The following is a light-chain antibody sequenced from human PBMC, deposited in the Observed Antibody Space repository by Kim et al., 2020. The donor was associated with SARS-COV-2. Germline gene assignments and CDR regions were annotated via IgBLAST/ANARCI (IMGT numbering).Light chain of an antibody. V-gene: IGLV1-40*01. CDR2: GNS. J-gene: IGLJ1*01. CDR1: SSNIGAGYD. CDR3: QSYDSSLSGPYV. Sequence: VTTSYTGSSSNIGAGYDVHWYQQLPGTAPKLLIYGNSKRPSGVPDRFSGSKSGTSAALAITGLQAEDEADYYCQSYDSSLSGPYVFGTGTKVTVL.